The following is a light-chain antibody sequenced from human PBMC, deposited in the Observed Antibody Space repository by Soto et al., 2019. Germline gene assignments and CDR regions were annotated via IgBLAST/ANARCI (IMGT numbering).Light chain of an antibody. Sequence: VLTRPPSVSSSPGQRVTISCSGSSSNIGGNSVSWYQQLPGTAPKLLIYDDDKRPSGIPDRFSGSKSGTSATLGITGFQTGDEADYYCGSWDSSLSAYVLRTGTKVTVL. CDR1: SSNIGGNS. CDR3: GSWDSSLSAYV. J-gene: IGLJ1*01. CDR2: DDD. V-gene: IGLV1-51*01.